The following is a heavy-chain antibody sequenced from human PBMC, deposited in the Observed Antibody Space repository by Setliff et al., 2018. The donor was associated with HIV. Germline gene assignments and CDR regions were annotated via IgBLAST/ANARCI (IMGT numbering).Heavy chain of an antibody. CDR2: IKPDGTER. Sequence: GGSLRLSCVASGFTFTNYWVAWVRQTPGKGLEWVSNIKPDGTERHYVASVKGRFTISRDNAKNSLYLQMNSLRSEDTAVYYCARSRQEVVYFYYYMDFWGKGTTVTVSS. CDR3: ARSRQEVVYFYYYMDF. V-gene: IGHV3-7*03. CDR1: GFTFTNYW. J-gene: IGHJ6*03.